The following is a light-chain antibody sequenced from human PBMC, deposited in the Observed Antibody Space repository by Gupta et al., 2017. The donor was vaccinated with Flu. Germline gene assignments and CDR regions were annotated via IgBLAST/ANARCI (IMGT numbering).Light chain of an antibody. CDR2: VGS. CDR3: SQDLQPSWT. Sequence: VSPGDPACISCRSSPSFLHSNRYSYLDWYLQKPGQSPQLLIYVGSTRAFGVPYRFSGSGSGTDFTLKISRGETEDVGFYYCSQDLQPSWTFGQGTKVEIK. J-gene: IGKJ1*01. V-gene: IGKV2-28*01. CDR1: PSFLHSNRYSY.